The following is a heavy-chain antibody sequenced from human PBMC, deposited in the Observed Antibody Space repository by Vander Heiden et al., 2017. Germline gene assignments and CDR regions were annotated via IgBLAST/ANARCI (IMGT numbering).Heavy chain of an antibody. V-gene: IGHV3-30-3*01. CDR2: ISYDGSNK. CDR3: ARELRSSGWYEGAFDI. D-gene: IGHD6-19*01. J-gene: IGHJ3*02. CDR1: GFTFSSYA. Sequence: QVQLVASGGGVVQPGRSLRLSCAASGFTFSSYAMHWVRQAPGKGLEWVAVISYDGSNKYYADSVKGRFTISRDNSKNTLYLQMNSLRAEDTAVYYCARELRSSGWYEGAFDIWGQGTMVTVSS.